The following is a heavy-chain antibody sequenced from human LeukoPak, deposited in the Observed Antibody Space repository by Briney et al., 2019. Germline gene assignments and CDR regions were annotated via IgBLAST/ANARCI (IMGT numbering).Heavy chain of an antibody. J-gene: IGHJ3*02. CDR2: TFYRGST. CDR1: GGSINTSITSYY. Sequence: PSETLSLTCTVSGGSINTSITSYYWSWIRHPPGKKLEWIGDTFYRGSTNYNPSLKSRVTMSLDTSKNQFSLKLSSVTAADTAVYYCACLTTADAFDIWGQGTMVTVSS. D-gene: IGHD3-22*01. CDR3: ACLTTADAFDI. V-gene: IGHV4-61*01.